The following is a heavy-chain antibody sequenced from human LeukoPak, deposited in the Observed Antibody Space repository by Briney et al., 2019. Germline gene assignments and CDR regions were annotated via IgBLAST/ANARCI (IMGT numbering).Heavy chain of an antibody. J-gene: IGHJ4*02. D-gene: IGHD6-19*01. CDR1: GFTLSRYW. V-gene: IGHV3-74*01. Sequence: GGSLRLSCAASGFTLSRYWMHWVRQVPGKGLVWVSRINSDGSSTNYADSVKGRFTISRDNAKNTLYLQMNSLRAEDTAIYYCAAAVTGLDYWGQGSPVTVSS. CDR2: INSDGSST. CDR3: AAAVTGLDY.